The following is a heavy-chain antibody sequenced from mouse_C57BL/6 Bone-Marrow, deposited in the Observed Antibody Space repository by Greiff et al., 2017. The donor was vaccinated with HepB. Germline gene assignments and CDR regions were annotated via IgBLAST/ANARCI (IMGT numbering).Heavy chain of an antibody. CDR1: GFTFSSYA. CDR2: ISDGGSYT. V-gene: IGHV5-4*01. Sequence: EVQLVESGGGLVKPGGSLKLSCAASGFTFSSYAMSWVRQTPEKRLEWVATISDGGSYTYYPDNVKCRFTISRDNAKNNLYLQMSHLKSEDTAMYYCARDKGGYAMDYWGQGTSVTVSS. J-gene: IGHJ4*01. CDR3: ARDKGGYAMDY.